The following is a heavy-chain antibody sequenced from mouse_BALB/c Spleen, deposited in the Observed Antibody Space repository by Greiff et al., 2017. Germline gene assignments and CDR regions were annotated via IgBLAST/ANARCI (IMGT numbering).Heavy chain of an antibody. CDR3: ARVRNTEEAHFDY. V-gene: IGHV5-6-5*01. J-gene: IGHJ2*01. CDR2: ISSGGRT. CDR1: GFTFSSYA. Sequence: EVQLVESGGGLVKPGGSLKLSCAASGFTFSSYAMSWVRQTPEKRLEWVGSISSGGRTYYPDRVKGRFTISRDKARNILYLQMSSLRSEDTAMYYCARVRNTEEAHFDYWGQGTTLTVSS. D-gene: IGHD1-1*01.